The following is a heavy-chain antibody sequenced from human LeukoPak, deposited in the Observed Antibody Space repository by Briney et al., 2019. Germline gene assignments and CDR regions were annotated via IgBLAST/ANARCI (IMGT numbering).Heavy chain of an antibody. J-gene: IGHJ4*02. V-gene: IGHV1-2*02. CDR3: ARGGGNVLMAVGLDPDY. CDR2: INPNSGGT. D-gene: IGHD2-8*01. Sequence: ASVKVSCKASGYTFTSYYMHWVRQAPGQGLEWMGWINPNSGGTNYAQKFQGRVTMTRDTSISTAYMELSRLRSDDTAVYYCARGGGNVLMAVGLDPDYWGQGTLVTVSS. CDR1: GYTFTSYY.